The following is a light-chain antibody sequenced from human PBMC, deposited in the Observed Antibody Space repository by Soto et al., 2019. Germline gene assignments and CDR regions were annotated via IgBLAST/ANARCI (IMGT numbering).Light chain of an antibody. CDR2: DES. CDR1: NIGSKS. Sequence: SYELTQPPSVSVAPGQTARITCGGNNIGSKSVHWYQQKPGQAPVLVVYDESDRPSGIPERFSGSNSGNTATLTISRVEAGDEADYYCQVWDSGSDHYVFGTGTKLTVL. J-gene: IGLJ1*01. CDR3: QVWDSGSDHYV. V-gene: IGLV3-21*02.